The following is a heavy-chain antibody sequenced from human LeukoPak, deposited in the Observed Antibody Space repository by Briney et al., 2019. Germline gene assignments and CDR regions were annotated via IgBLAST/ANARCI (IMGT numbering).Heavy chain of an antibody. D-gene: IGHD2-21*01. J-gene: IGHJ2*01. CDR2: IRCDGSNK. CDR3: AKERVSYYLHWYFDL. Sequence: GGSLRLSCAASGFTFSSYGMHWVRQAPGKGLEWVAFIRCDGSNKYYADSVKGRFTISRDNSKNTLYLQMNSLRAEDTAVYYCAKERVSYYLHWYFDLWGRGTLVTVSS. V-gene: IGHV3-30*02. CDR1: GFTFSSYG.